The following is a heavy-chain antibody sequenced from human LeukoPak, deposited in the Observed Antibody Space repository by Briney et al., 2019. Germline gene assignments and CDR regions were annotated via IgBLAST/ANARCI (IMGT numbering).Heavy chain of an antibody. CDR2: INPSGGST. Sequence: EASVTVSCKASGYTFTSYYMHWVRQAPGQGLEWMGIINPSGGSTNYAQKFQGRVTMTRDTSTSTVYMELSSLRSEDTAVYYCARDMVRGVSPILRNYYYYYGMDVWGQGTTVTVSS. J-gene: IGHJ6*02. CDR3: ARDMVRGVSPILRNYYYYYGMDV. V-gene: IGHV1-46*01. D-gene: IGHD3-10*01. CDR1: GYTFTSYY.